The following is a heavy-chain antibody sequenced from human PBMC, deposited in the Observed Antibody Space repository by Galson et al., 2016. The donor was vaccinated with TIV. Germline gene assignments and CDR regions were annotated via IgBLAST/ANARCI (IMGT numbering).Heavy chain of an antibody. Sequence: SVKVPCKASGGTFSNFAISWVRQAPGQGLEWIGGIIPMSGASKYAQRFQGRVTMTTDESTRTADMELSSLRSDDTAVYYCARAASMANHYYYGMDLWGQGTTVIVSS. J-gene: IGHJ6*02. CDR3: ARAASMANHYYYGMDL. V-gene: IGHV1-69*05. D-gene: IGHD2/OR15-2a*01. CDR1: GGTFSNFA. CDR2: IIPMSGAS.